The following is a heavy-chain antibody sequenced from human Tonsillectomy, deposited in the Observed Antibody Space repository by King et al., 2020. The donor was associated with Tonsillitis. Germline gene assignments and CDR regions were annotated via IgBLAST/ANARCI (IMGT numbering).Heavy chain of an antibody. CDR3: ANSMGSVWHDSFDI. CDR1: GFTFDDYA. Sequence: VQLVESGGGLVQPGRSLRLSCAASGFTFDDYAMHWVRQTPGKGLEWVSGISWNSGSICYADSVKGRFTISRDNAKNSLYLQMNSLRAEDTALYYCANSMGSVWHDSFDIWGQGTMVTASS. D-gene: IGHD6-19*01. V-gene: IGHV3-9*01. J-gene: IGHJ3*02. CDR2: ISWNSGSI.